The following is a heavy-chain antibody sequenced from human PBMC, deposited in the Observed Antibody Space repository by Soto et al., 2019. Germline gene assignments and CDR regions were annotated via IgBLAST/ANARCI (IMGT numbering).Heavy chain of an antibody. D-gene: IGHD3-10*01. Sequence: ASVKVSCKASGYTFTSYYMHWVRQAPGQGFEWMGIINPSGGSTSYAQKFQGRVTMTRDTSTSTVYMELSSLRSEDTAVYYCARAGSSGGYFDYWGQGTLVTVSS. J-gene: IGHJ4*02. CDR2: INPSGGST. V-gene: IGHV1-46*01. CDR1: GYTFTSYY. CDR3: ARAGSSGGYFDY.